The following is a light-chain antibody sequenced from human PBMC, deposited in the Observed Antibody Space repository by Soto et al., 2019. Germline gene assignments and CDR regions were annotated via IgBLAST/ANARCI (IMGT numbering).Light chain of an antibody. Sequence: QSVLTPPPSASGSPGQSVTISCTGTSSDVGGYNYVSWYQQHPGKAPKLMIYEVSKRPSGVPDRFSGSKSGNTASLTVSGLQAEDEADYYCSSYAGSNVFGTGTKVTVL. CDR3: SSYAGSNV. CDR2: EVS. V-gene: IGLV2-8*01. CDR1: SSDVGGYNY. J-gene: IGLJ1*01.